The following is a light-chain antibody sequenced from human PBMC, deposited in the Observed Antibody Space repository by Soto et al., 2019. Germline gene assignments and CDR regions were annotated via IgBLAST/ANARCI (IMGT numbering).Light chain of an antibody. CDR3: SSYITTSTVV. Sequence: QSALTQPASVSGSPGQSITVSCTGTSSDIGGHKNVSWYQQHPGKVPKLIIYEVSNRPSGVSNRFSGSKSGNTASLTVSGLQAEDEADYYCSSYITTSTVVFGGGTKLTVL. J-gene: IGLJ2*01. CDR2: EVS. CDR1: SSDIGGHKN. V-gene: IGLV2-14*01.